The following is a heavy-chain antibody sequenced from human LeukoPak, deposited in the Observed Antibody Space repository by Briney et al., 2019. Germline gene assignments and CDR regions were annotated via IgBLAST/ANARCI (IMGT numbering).Heavy chain of an antibody. CDR1: GFTFSSYG. CDR3: SGLAIYDILT. Sequence: GRSLRLSCAASGFTFSSYGMHWVRQAPGKGLEWVAVISYDGSNKYYADSVKGRFTISRDNSKNTLYLQMNSLRAEDTAVYYCSGLAIYDILTWGQGTLVTVSS. CDR2: ISYDGSNK. V-gene: IGHV3-30*03. D-gene: IGHD3-9*01. J-gene: IGHJ5*02.